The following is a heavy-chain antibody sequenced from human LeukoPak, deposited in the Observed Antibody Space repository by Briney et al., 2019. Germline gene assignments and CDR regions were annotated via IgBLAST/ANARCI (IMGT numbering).Heavy chain of an antibody. D-gene: IGHD5-12*01. CDR1: GGSISSSSYY. Sequence: KASQTLSLTCTVSGGSISSSSYYWGWIRQPPGKGLEWIGSIYYSGSTYYNPSLKSRVTISVDTSKNQFSLKLSSVTAADTAVYYCARHFRQPDNLIWWLPPHLDYWGQGTLVTVSS. V-gene: IGHV4-39*01. J-gene: IGHJ4*02. CDR3: ARHFRQPDNLIWWLPPHLDY. CDR2: IYYSGST.